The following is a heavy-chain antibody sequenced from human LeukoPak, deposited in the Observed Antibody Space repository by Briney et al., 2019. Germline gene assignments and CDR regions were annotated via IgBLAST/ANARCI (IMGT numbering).Heavy chain of an antibody. CDR1: GFTFDDYG. CDR3: AREGSSGLFDY. CDR2: INWNGGST. V-gene: IGHV3-20*04. D-gene: IGHD6-19*01. J-gene: IGHJ4*02. Sequence: GGSLRLSCAASGFTFDDYGMSWVRQAPGKGLEWDSGINWNGGSTGYADSVKGRFTMSRDNAKNSLYMQMNSLRAEDTALYYCAREGSSGLFDYWGQGTLVTVSS.